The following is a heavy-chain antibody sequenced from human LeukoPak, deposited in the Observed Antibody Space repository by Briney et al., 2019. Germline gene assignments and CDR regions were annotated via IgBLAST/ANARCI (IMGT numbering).Heavy chain of an antibody. Sequence: ASVKVSCKASGYTFTDYYMHWVRQAPGQGLEWMGWINPNSGGTNYAQKFQGRVTMTRDTSIGTAYMELSRLKSDDTAVYYCARVHFYDSSGYSLINPWGQGTLVTVCS. CDR3: ARVHFYDSSGYSLINP. D-gene: IGHD3-22*01. CDR1: GYTFTDYY. V-gene: IGHV1-2*02. J-gene: IGHJ4*02. CDR2: INPNSGGT.